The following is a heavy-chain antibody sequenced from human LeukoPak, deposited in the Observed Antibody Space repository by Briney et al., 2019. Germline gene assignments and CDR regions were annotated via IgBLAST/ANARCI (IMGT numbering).Heavy chain of an antibody. Sequence: PGGSLRLSCSASGFTFSSFALSWVRQAPGKGLEWVAVISYDGRKKYYADSVKGRFTISRDNSKNTVYLQMDSLRAEDAAVYYCAKDRITMIVVVPFYGMDVWGQGTTVTVSS. CDR3: AKDRITMIVVVPFYGMDV. CDR1: GFTFSSFA. V-gene: IGHV3-30*18. CDR2: ISYDGRKK. D-gene: IGHD3-22*01. J-gene: IGHJ6*02.